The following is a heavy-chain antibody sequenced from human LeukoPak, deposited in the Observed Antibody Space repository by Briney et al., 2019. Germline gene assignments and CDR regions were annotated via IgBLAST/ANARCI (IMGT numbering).Heavy chain of an antibody. CDR1: GFTFSSYS. V-gene: IGHV3-21*01. D-gene: IGHD6-19*01. J-gene: IGHJ4*02. CDR2: ISSSSSYI. Sequence: GGSLRLSCAASGFTFSSYSMNWVRQAPGKGLEWVSSISSSSSYIYYADSVKGRFTISRDNAKNSLYLQMNSLRAEDTAVYYCASRGVAVAGTRSIDYWVQGTLVTVSS. CDR3: ASRGVAVAGTRSIDY.